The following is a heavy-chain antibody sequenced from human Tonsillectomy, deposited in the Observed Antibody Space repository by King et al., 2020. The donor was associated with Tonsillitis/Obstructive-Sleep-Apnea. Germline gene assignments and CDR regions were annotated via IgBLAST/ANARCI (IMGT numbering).Heavy chain of an antibody. D-gene: IGHD2-2*01. V-gene: IGHV3-33*01. Sequence: VQLVESGGGVVQPGRSLRLSCAASGFTFSSYGMHWVRQAPGKGLEWVAVIWYDGSNKYCADSVKGRFTISRDNSKNTLYLQMNSLRAEDTAVYYCARDRGGGYCSSTSCYQFDYWGQGTLVTVSS. J-gene: IGHJ4*02. CDR2: IWYDGSNK. CDR1: GFTFSSYG. CDR3: ARDRGGGYCSSTSCYQFDY.